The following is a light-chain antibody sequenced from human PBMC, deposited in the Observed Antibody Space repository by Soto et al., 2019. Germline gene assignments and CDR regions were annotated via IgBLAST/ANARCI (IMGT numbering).Light chain of an antibody. CDR2: GAS. CDR3: QQYYDWPLVT. J-gene: IGKJ4*01. CDR1: QSISTN. V-gene: IGKV3-15*01. Sequence: IIMTQSPATLSVSPGERVTFSCRASQSISTNLAWYQQKPGQAPRLLIYGASTRDTHIPDRFSGTGSETEFTLSVSSLQSEDFAIYYCQQYYDWPLVTFGGGTRWIS.